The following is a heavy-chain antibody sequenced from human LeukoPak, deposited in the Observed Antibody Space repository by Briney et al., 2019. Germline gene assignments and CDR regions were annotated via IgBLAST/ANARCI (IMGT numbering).Heavy chain of an antibody. D-gene: IGHD1-26*01. Sequence: ASVKVSSKASGYTFTNYGISWVRQAPGQGLEWMGWISVYHGNTNYAQEVQGRVTMTTDTSTNPAYMGLRSLRSDDTAVYYCARAGGWEVVDHTSWFDPWGQGTLVTVSS. V-gene: IGHV1-18*01. CDR2: ISVYHGNT. J-gene: IGHJ5*02. CDR3: ARAGGWEVVDHTSWFDP. CDR1: GYTFTNYG.